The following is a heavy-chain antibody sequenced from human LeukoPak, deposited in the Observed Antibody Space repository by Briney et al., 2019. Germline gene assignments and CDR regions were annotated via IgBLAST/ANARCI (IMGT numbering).Heavy chain of an antibody. D-gene: IGHD4-17*01. CDR1: GYTFTSYG. Sequence: ASVKVSCKASGYTFTSYGISWVRQAPGQGLEWMGWINTNTGNPTYAQGFTGRFVFSLDTSVSTAYLQISSLKAEDTAVYYCARLGLIYGDYVYYNWFDPWGQGTLVTVSS. J-gene: IGHJ5*02. CDR2: INTNTGNP. V-gene: IGHV7-4-1*02. CDR3: ARLGLIYGDYVYYNWFDP.